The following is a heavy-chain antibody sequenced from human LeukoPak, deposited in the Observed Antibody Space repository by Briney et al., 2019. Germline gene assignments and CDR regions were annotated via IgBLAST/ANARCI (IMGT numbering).Heavy chain of an antibody. CDR2: INPSGGST. Sequence: GASVKVSCKASGYTFTSYYMHWVRQAPGQGLEWMGIINPSGGSTSYAQKFQGRVTMTRDMSTGTVYMELSSLRSEDTAVYYCARDPYYYGSGRSTGYYYYYMDVWGKGTTVTVSS. CDR3: ARDPYYYGSGRSTGYYYYYMDV. CDR1: GYTFTSYY. V-gene: IGHV1-46*01. J-gene: IGHJ6*03. D-gene: IGHD3-10*01.